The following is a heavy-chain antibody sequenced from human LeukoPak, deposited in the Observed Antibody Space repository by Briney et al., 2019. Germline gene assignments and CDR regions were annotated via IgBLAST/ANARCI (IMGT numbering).Heavy chain of an antibody. Sequence: ASVKVSCKASGYTFTSYDINWVRQATGQGLEWMGWMNPNSGNTGYAQKFQGRVTMTRNTSISTAYMELSSLRSEDTAVYYCARNEVVTAILYYYYGMDVWGQGTTVTVSS. CDR2: MNPNSGNT. CDR1: GYTFTSYD. J-gene: IGHJ6*02. V-gene: IGHV1-8*01. D-gene: IGHD2-21*02. CDR3: ARNEVVTAILYYYYGMDV.